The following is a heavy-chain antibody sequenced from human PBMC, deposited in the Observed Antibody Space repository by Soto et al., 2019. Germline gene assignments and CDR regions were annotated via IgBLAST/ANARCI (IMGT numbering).Heavy chain of an antibody. Sequence: ASVKVSCKASGYTFTSYAMHWVRQAPGQRPEWMGWINAGNGNTKYSQRFQGRVTITRDTSASTAYMELSSLRSEDTAVYYCARGPGGPDGPGDYWGQETLVTVPS. CDR2: INAGNGNT. J-gene: IGHJ4*02. D-gene: IGHD2-15*01. V-gene: IGHV1-3*01. CDR1: GYTFTSYA. CDR3: ARGPGGPDGPGDY.